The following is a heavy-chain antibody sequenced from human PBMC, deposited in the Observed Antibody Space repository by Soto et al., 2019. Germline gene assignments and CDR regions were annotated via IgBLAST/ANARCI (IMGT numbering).Heavy chain of an antibody. Sequence: QLQLQESGPGLVKPSETLSLTCSVSDDSINSDKYYWGWIRQPPGKLLAWIGSIYYRGNAYYNPSLQNRGTRFPGKSKRPFSLRLTSVTAADSAVYFCARLEGRATLPSYFSFWGTGALATVPS. J-gene: IGHJ4*02. CDR2: IYYRGNA. CDR1: DDSINSDKYY. CDR3: ARLEGRATLPSYFSF. V-gene: IGHV4-39*01. D-gene: IGHD2-15*01.